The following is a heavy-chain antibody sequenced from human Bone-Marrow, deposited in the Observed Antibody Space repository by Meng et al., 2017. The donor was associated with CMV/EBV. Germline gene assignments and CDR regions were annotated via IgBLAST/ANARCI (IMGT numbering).Heavy chain of an antibody. J-gene: IGHJ4*02. CDR3: AKGWGAGSAPH. CDR2: IRYNGNTK. CDR1: GLTLSSHG. D-gene: IGHD1-26*01. Sequence: GESLKISCAASGLTLSSHGVHWVRQAPGRGPEWVAFIRYNGNTKHYADSVKGRFTISRDNSKNTVSLQMSSLRVEDTAYYYCAKGWGAGSAPHWGQGTLVTVSS. V-gene: IGHV3-30*02.